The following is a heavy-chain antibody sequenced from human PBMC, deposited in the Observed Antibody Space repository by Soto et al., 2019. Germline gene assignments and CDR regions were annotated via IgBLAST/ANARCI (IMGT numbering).Heavy chain of an antibody. J-gene: IGHJ4*02. D-gene: IGHD1-1*01. V-gene: IGHV1-18*01. CDR2: ISAHNGNT. Sequence: QVHLVQSGAEVKKPGASVKVSCKGSGYAFTTYGITWVRQAPGQGLEWMGWISAHNGNTNYAQKLQGRVTVTRDTSTSTAYMELRSQRSDDTAVYYRARGRYGDYWGQGALVTVSS. CDR1: GYAFTTYG. CDR3: ARGRYGDY.